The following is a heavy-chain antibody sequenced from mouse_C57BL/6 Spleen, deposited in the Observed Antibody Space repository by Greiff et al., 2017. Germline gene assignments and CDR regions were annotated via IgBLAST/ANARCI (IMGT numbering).Heavy chain of an antibody. CDR3: ARSERLDY. V-gene: IGHV1-76*01. Sequence: QVQLKESGAELVRPGASVKLSCKASGYTFTDYYINWVKQRPGQGLEWIARIYPGSGNTYYNEKFKGKATLTAEKSSSTAYMQLSSLTSEDSAVYFCARSERLDYWGQGTTLTVSS. CDR2: IYPGSGNT. J-gene: IGHJ2*01. CDR1: GYTFTDYY.